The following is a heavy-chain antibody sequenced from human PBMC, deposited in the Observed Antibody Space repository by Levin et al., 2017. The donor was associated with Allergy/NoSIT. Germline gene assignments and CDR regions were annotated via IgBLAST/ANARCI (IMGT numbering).Heavy chain of an antibody. CDR2: IFPGDSDT. CDR3: ARGGSGSYYMLDY. Sequence: WGSLRLSCKGSGYRFASYWIGWVRQMPGKGLERMGIIFPGDSDTRYSPSFQGQVTISVDKSISTAYLQWSSLKASDTAIYYCARGGSGSYYMLDYWGQGTLVTVSS. V-gene: IGHV5-51*01. D-gene: IGHD3-10*01. J-gene: IGHJ4*02. CDR1: GYRFASYW.